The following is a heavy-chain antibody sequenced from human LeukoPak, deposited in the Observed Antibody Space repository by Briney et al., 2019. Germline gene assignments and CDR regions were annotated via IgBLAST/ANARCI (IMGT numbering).Heavy chain of an antibody. D-gene: IGHD5-18*01. Sequence: PSETLSLTCTVSGGSMSSSSYYWGWIRQPPGKGLEWIGSIYYSGSTYYNPSLKSRVTISVDTSKNQFSLKLSSVTAADTAVYYCASYSYGYSIAAEMVLGYFDYWGQGTLVTVSS. CDR3: ASYSYGYSIAAEMVLGYFDY. V-gene: IGHV4-39*07. CDR1: GGSMSSSSYY. CDR2: IYYSGST. J-gene: IGHJ4*02.